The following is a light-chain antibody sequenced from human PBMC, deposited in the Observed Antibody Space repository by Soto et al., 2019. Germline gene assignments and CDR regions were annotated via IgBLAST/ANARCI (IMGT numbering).Light chain of an antibody. J-gene: IGKJ1*01. CDR2: AGS. CDR1: PSISSY. Sequence: DIQMTQSPSSLSASVGDRVTITCRASPSISSYLNWYHQKPGKDPKLLIYAGSSLQSGVTSRCSGSGSGTDFSLIISSLQPEDFATDYCRQSYSTPRTFGQGTKVDIK. CDR3: RQSYSTPRT. V-gene: IGKV1-39*01.